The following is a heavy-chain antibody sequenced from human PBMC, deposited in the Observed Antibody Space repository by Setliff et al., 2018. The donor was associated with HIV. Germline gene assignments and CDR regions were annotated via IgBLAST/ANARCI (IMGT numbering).Heavy chain of an antibody. CDR2: IYDSEST. D-gene: IGHD4-17*01. Sequence: PSETLSLTCTVSGGSISSGDYYWSWIRQPPGKGLEWIGNIYDSESTYYNPSLKSRVTISVDTSKNHFSRKLNSVTAADTAVSYCARAPGPYGDYNWFDPWGQGALVTVSS. CDR3: ARAPGPYGDYNWFDP. V-gene: IGHV4-30-4*08. CDR1: GGSISSGDYY. J-gene: IGHJ5*02.